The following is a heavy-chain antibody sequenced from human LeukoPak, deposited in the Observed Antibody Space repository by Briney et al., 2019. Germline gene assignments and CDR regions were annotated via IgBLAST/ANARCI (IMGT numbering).Heavy chain of an antibody. CDR1: GGSINSSSYY. Sequence: ASETLSLTCTVSGGSINSSSYYWGWIRQPPGKGLEWIGSIYYSGSTYYNPSLKSRVTISVDTSKNQFSLKLGSVTAADTAVYYCARLLGDYAVGYFDYWGQGTLVTVSS. J-gene: IGHJ4*02. V-gene: IGHV4-39*01. CDR2: IYYSGST. D-gene: IGHD4-17*01. CDR3: ARLLGDYAVGYFDY.